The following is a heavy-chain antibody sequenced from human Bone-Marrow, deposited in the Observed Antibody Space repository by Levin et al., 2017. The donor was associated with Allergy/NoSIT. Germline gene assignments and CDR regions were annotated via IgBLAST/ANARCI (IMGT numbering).Heavy chain of an antibody. J-gene: IGHJ3*02. CDR2: IDSDGSST. CDR3: AREDPYSEGFDI. D-gene: IGHD4-11*01. CDR1: GFTVRNYW. Sequence: QAGGSLRLSCAASGFTVRNYWMHWVRQVPGKGLVWVSRIDSDGSSTDYAASVKGRFTISRDNAKNTLDLQMNSLRVDDTAIYYCAREDPYSEGFDIWGQGTLLYVSS. V-gene: IGHV3-74*01.